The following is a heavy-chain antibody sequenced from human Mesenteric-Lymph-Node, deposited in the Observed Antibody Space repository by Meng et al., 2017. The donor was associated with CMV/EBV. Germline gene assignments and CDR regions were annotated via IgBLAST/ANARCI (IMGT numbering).Heavy chain of an antibody. Sequence: SETLSLTCTVSGGSVSSVSYYWSWIRQPPGKGLEWIGYIYYSGSTNYNPSLKSRVTISVDTYKNQFSLKLSSVTAADTAVYYCASSYEAFYYFDYWGQGTLVTVSS. CDR3: ASSYEAFYYFDY. J-gene: IGHJ4*02. D-gene: IGHD3-16*01. CDR2: IYYSGST. CDR1: GGSVSSVSYY. V-gene: IGHV4-61*01.